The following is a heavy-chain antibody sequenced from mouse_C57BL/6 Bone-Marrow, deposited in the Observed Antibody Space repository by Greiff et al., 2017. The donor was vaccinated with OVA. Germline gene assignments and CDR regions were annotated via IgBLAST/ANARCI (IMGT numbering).Heavy chain of an antibody. J-gene: IGHJ2*01. V-gene: IGHV5-16*01. D-gene: IGHD1-1*01. CDR1: GFTFSDYY. CDR3: AREGYYYGRYFDY. Sequence: EVKLMESEGGLVQPGSSMKLSCTASGFTFSDYYMAWVRQVPEKGLEWVANINYDGSSTYYLDSLKSRFIISRDNAKNILYLQMSSLKSEDTATYYCAREGYYYGRYFDYWGQGTTLTVSS. CDR2: INYDGSST.